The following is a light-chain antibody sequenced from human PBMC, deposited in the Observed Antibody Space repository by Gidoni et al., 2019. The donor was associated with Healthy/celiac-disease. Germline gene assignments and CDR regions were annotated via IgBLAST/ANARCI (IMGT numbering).Light chain of an antibody. CDR3: QQYGSSPGT. J-gene: IGKJ1*01. V-gene: IGKV3-20*01. CDR1: QSVSSSC. Sequence: EIVLTQSPGTLSLSPGERATLSCRASQSVSSSCLAWYQQKPGQAPRLLIYGASSRATGIPDRFSGSGSGTDFTLTISRLEPEDFAVYYCQQYGSSPGTFXQXTKVEIK. CDR2: GAS.